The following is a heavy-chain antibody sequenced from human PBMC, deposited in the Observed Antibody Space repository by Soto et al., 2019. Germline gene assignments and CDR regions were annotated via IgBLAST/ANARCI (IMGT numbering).Heavy chain of an antibody. Sequence: QVQLVESGGGVVQPGRSLRLSCAASGFTFSSYAMHWVRQAPGKGLEWVAVISYDGSNKYYADSVKGRFTISRDNSKNTLYLQMNSLRAEDTAVYYCAREITMRNYYYRMDVWGQGTTVTVSS. CDR1: GFTFSSYA. V-gene: IGHV3-30-3*01. D-gene: IGHD3-22*01. CDR3: AREITMRNYYYRMDV. CDR2: ISYDGSNK. J-gene: IGHJ6*02.